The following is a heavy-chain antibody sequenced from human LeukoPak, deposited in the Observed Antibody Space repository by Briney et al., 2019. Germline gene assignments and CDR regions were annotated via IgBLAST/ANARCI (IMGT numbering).Heavy chain of an antibody. Sequence: GGSLRLSCAASGFTFSDYYMSWIRQAPGKGLEWVSYISSSGSTIYYADSVKGRFTISRDNSKNTLYLQMNSLRTEDTAVYYCAKVSVAGWIQLSLDAFDIWGQGTMVTVSS. CDR3: AKVSVAGWIQLSLDAFDI. D-gene: IGHD5-18*01. CDR2: ISSSGSTI. CDR1: GFTFSDYY. V-gene: IGHV3-11*01. J-gene: IGHJ3*02.